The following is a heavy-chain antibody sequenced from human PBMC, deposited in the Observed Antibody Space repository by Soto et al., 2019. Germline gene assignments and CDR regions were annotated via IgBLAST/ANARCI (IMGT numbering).Heavy chain of an antibody. Sequence: ASVKVSCKASGYTFTGYYMHWVRQAPGQGLEWMGWMNPNSGNTGYAQKFQGRVTMTRNTSISTAYMELSSLRYEDTAVYYCASNYLYYYGSGNTNYYGMDVWGQGTTVTVSS. CDR2: MNPNSGNT. J-gene: IGHJ6*02. CDR3: ASNYLYYYGSGNTNYYGMDV. CDR1: GYTFTGYY. V-gene: IGHV1-8*02. D-gene: IGHD3-10*01.